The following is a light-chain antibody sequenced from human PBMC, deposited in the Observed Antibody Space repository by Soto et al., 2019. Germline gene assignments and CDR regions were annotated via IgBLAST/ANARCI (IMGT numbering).Light chain of an antibody. CDR2: EAS. CDR3: QQYNSYSWT. J-gene: IGKJ1*01. V-gene: IGKV1-5*03. Sequence: DIQMTQSPSTLSASVGDRVTITCRASQSISSWLAWYQQKPGKAPKLLIYEASSLESGAPSRFSGRGSGTESTLTITSLQPDAFATDYCQQYNSYSWTFGRVTKVEIK. CDR1: QSISSW.